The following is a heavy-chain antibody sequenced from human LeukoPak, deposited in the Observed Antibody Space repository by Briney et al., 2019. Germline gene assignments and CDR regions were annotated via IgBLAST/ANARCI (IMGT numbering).Heavy chain of an antibody. CDR1: GGTFSSYA. V-gene: IGHV1-69*05. CDR3: AVCSSTSCTRGYYYYYMDV. CDR2: IIPIFGTA. D-gene: IGHD2-2*01. Sequence: SVKVSCKASGGTFSSYAISWVRQAPGQGLEWMGGIIPIFGTANYAQKFQGRVTITTDESTSTAYMELSSLRSEDTAVYYCAVCSSTSCTRGYYYYYMDVWGKGTTVTVSS. J-gene: IGHJ6*03.